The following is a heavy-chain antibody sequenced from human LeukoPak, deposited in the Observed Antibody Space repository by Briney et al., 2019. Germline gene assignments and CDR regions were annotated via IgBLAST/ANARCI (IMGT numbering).Heavy chain of an antibody. Sequence: PGGSLRLSCAASGFTFTNYWMHWVRQAPGEGLMWVSRINSDGSSTSYADSAKGRFTISRDNAKNTLYLQMNSLRAEDTAVYYCARADTSGYAVFDYLGQGTLVTVSS. D-gene: IGHD3-22*01. V-gene: IGHV3-74*01. CDR1: GFTFTNYW. CDR2: INSDGSST. CDR3: ARADTSGYAVFDY. J-gene: IGHJ4*02.